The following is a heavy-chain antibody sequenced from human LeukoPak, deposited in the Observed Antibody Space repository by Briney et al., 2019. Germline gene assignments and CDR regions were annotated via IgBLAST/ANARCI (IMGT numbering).Heavy chain of an antibody. J-gene: IGHJ5*02. D-gene: IGHD6-6*01. CDR1: GFTFSSSA. CDR3: VKASSSSPQYNWFDA. V-gene: IGHV3-23*01. CDR2: ISNNGGYT. Sequence: HTGGSLRLSCAASGFTFSSSAMSWVRQAPGKGLEWVSAISNNGGYTYYADSVQGRFTISRDNSKSTLCLQMNSLRAEDTAVYYCVKASSSSPQYNWFDAWGQGTLVTVSS.